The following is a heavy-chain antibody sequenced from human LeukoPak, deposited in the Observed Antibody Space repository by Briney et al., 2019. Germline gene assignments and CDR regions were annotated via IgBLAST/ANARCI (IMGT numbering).Heavy chain of an antibody. Sequence: PSETLSVTCTVSGGSISSSSYYWGWIRQPPGKGLEWIGSIYYSGSTYYNPSLKSRVTISVDTSKNQFSLKLSSVAAADTAVYYCARQNIVVVPGAFDIWGQGTMVTVSS. D-gene: IGHD2-2*01. CDR3: ARQNIVVVPGAFDI. CDR1: GGSISSSSYY. V-gene: IGHV4-39*01. CDR2: IYYSGST. J-gene: IGHJ3*02.